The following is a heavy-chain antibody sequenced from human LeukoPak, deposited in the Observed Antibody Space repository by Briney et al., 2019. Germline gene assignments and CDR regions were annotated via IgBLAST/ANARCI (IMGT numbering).Heavy chain of an antibody. J-gene: IGHJ3*02. V-gene: IGHV4-34*01. D-gene: IGHD6-13*01. CDR3: ARGAIAAAGRYAFDI. Sequence: PSETLSLTCAVYSGSFSGYYWSWIRQPPGKGLEWIGEINHSGSTNYNPSLKSRVTISVDTSKNQFSLKLSSVTAADTAVYYCARGAIAAAGRYAFDIWGQGTMVTVSS. CDR2: INHSGST. CDR1: SGSFSGYY.